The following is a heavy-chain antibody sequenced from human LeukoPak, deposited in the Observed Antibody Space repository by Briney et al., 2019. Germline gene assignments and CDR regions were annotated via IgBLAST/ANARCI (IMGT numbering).Heavy chain of an antibody. V-gene: IGHV1-46*01. CDR3: ARGGGGYDHYYGMDV. J-gene: IGHJ6*04. CDR2: INPSGGST. D-gene: IGHD5-12*01. CDR1: RYTFTSYY. Sequence: EASVNVSCKASRYTFTSYYMHWVRQAPGQGLEWMGIINPSGGSTSYAQKFQGRVTMTRDTSTSTVYMELSSLRSEDTAVYYCARGGGGYDHYYGMDVWGKGTTVTVSS.